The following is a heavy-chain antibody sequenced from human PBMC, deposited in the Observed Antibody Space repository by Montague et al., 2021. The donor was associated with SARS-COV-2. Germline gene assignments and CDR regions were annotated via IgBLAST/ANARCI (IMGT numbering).Heavy chain of an antibody. V-gene: IGHV4-39*01. J-gene: IGHJ5*02. CDR1: GGSISSSSYY. Sequence: SETLSLTCTVSGGSISSSSYYWGWIRQPPGKGLEWIGSIYYSGSTYYNTSLKSRVTISVDTSKNQSSLKLSSVTAADMAAYYCARRSYDILTGYSIPNWFGPWGQGTLVTVSS. D-gene: IGHD3-9*01. CDR2: IYYSGST. CDR3: ARRSYDILTGYSIPNWFGP.